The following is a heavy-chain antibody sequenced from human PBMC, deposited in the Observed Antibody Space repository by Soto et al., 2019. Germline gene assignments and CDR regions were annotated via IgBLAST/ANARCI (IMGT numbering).Heavy chain of an antibody. CDR2: ISWNSGNT. Sequence: DVQLVESGGGLVQPGRSLRLSCAASGFTFDNYAMHWVRQAPGKGLEWVSSISWNSGNTDYAGSVKGRFIISRDSAKNALYLQMNSLRAEDTALYYCARSPQYCSSTNCRAYFAYWGQGTLVTVSS. V-gene: IGHV3-9*01. J-gene: IGHJ4*02. CDR1: GFTFDNYA. CDR3: ARSPQYCSSTNCRAYFAY. D-gene: IGHD2-2*01.